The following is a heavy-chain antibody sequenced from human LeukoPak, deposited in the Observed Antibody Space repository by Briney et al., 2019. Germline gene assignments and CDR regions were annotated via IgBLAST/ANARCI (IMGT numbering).Heavy chain of an antibody. J-gene: IGHJ4*02. D-gene: IGHD5-24*01. CDR1: GYIFTNFG. V-gene: IGHV1-18*01. Sequence: ASVKVSCKASGYIFTNFGISWVRQARGQGLEWMGWISGYNGNTNYAQKLQGRVTMTTDTSTSTAYMELRSLRSDDTAVYYCARVEMGGYFDYWGQGTLVTVSS. CDR2: ISGYNGNT. CDR3: ARVEMGGYFDY.